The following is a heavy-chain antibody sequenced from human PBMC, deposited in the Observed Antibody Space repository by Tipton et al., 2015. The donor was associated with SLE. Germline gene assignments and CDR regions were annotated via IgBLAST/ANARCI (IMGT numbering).Heavy chain of an antibody. V-gene: IGHV4-59*01. CDR1: GGSLTGDY. CDR2: VFYTGRT. CDR3: TRIGLVRAAADP. Sequence: LSLTCSVSGGSLTGDYWSWVRQPPGKGLEWLGYVFYTGRTSYNPSLTSRVTISVDTSNNQFSLKLSSVTAADTAVYYCTRIGLVRAAADPWGQGTLVTVSS. J-gene: IGHJ5*02. D-gene: IGHD6-13*01.